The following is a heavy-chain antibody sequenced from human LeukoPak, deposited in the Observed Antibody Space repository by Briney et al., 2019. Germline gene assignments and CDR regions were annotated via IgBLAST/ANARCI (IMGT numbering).Heavy chain of an antibody. V-gene: IGHV3-23*01. CDR2: ISGSGGYT. J-gene: IGHJ2*01. D-gene: IGHD2-21*02. CDR3: AKDAGLLIHWYFDL. Sequence: PGGSLRLSCAASGFTFSSYAMSWVRQAPGRGLEWVSAISGSGGYTYYADSAKGRFTISRDNSKNTLYLQVNSLRDEDTAVYYCAKDAGLLIHWYFDLWGRGTLVTVSS. CDR1: GFTFSSYA.